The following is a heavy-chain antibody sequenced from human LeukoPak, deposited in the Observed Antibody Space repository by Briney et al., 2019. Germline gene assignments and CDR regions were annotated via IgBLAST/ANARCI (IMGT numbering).Heavy chain of an antibody. CDR3: AKVGIFGLVTYYFDY. CDR1: GFTFDEYA. D-gene: IGHD3/OR15-3a*01. CDR2: ISWNSGLI. Sequence: GGSLRLSCAVSGFTFDEYAMHWVRQAPGKGLEWVSGISWNSGLIDYADSVKGRFTISSDNAKNSLYLQMNSLKAEDTAVYYCAKVGIFGLVTYYFDYWGQGTLVTVSS. V-gene: IGHV3-9*01. J-gene: IGHJ4*02.